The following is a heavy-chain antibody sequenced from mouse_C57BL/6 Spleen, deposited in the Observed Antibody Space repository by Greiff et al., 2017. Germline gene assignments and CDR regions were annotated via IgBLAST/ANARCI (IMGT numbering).Heavy chain of an antibody. CDR2: IDPSDSYT. D-gene: IGHD2-5*01. V-gene: IGHV1-50*01. CDR3: ARGSYSTPYYAMDY. Sequence: QVQLQQPGAELVKPGASVKLSCKASGYTFTSYWMQWVKQRPGQGLEWIGEIDPSDSYTNYNQKFKGKATLTVDTSSSTAYMQLSSLTSEDSAVYYCARGSYSTPYYAMDYWGQGTSVTVSS. J-gene: IGHJ4*01. CDR1: GYTFTSYW.